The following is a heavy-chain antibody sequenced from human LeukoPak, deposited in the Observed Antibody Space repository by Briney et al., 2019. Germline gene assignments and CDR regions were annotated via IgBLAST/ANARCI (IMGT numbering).Heavy chain of an antibody. CDR1: GFSLSTSGVA. V-gene: IGHV2-5*02. CDR3: AHSPRDYDILTGLFSEYFQH. Sequence: SGPTLVKPTQTLTLTCTFSGFSLSTSGVAVGWIRQPPGKALESLALIYWDDDKRYSPSLKSRLTITKDTSKNQVVLTMTNMDPVDTATYYCAHSPRDYDILTGLFSEYFQHWGQGTLVTVSS. CDR2: IYWDDDK. J-gene: IGHJ1*01. D-gene: IGHD3-9*01.